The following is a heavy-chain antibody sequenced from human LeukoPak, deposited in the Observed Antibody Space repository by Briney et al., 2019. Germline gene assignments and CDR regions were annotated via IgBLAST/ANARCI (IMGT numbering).Heavy chain of an antibody. D-gene: IGHD2-2*01. Sequence: ASEKLSCKASGGTFSSYAISWVRQAPGQGLEWMGGVIPIFGTANYAQKFQGRVTITTDESTSTAYMELSSLRSEDTAVYYCASGVVVPAAQYYYYYMDVWGKGTTVTVSS. J-gene: IGHJ6*03. CDR3: ASGVVVPAAQYYYYYMDV. CDR1: GGTFSSYA. V-gene: IGHV1-69*05. CDR2: VIPIFGTA.